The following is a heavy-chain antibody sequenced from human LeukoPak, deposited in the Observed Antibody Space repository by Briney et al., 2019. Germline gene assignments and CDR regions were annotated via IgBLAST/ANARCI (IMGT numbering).Heavy chain of an antibody. D-gene: IGHD5-18*01. CDR1: GYTFTDYY. CDR2: INPNSGGT. V-gene: IGHV1-2*06. CDR3: ARGEYSYGPFDP. Sequence: ASVKVSCXASGYTFTDYYMHWVRQARGQGLEWMGRINPNSGGTNYAQKFQGRVTMTRDTSISTAYMELSRLRSDDTAVYYCARGEYSYGPFDPWGQGALVTVSS. J-gene: IGHJ5*02.